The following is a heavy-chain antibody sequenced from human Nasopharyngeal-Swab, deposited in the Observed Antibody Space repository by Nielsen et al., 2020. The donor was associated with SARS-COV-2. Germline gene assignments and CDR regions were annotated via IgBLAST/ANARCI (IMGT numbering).Heavy chain of an antibody. CDR1: GYRFTNYF. CDR2: INPSIGNT. Sequence: ASVKVSCKASGYRFTNYFIHWVRQAPGQGLEWMAVINPSIGNTTYVQKFQGRVTLTRDTFTSTVYMELSSLRSEDTAVYYCARSYDNNGYRGGYFDYWGQGTLVTVSS. D-gene: IGHD3-22*01. V-gene: IGHV1-46*01. CDR3: ARSYDNNGYRGGYFDY. J-gene: IGHJ4*02.